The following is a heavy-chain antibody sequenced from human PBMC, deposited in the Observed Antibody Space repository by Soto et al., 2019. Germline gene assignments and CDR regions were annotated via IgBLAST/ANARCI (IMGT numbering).Heavy chain of an antibody. CDR1: CASISSYY. CDR3: ARVPFVGYFDWLDP. J-gene: IGHJ5*02. CDR2: MHHTQGT. V-gene: IGHV4-59*01. Sequence: PSETLSLTCSVSCASISSYYWTWIRQPPGGGLEWIGYMHHTQGTNDNPSLRGRVHMSIDTSMNQFSLRLTSVTAADTAVYYCARVPFVGYFDWLDPWGHGTLVTVSS. D-gene: IGHD3-9*01.